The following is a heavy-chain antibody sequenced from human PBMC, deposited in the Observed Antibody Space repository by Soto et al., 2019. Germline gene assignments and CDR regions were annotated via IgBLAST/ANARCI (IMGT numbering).Heavy chain of an antibody. CDR2: ISATGGSA. CDR1: GLTFNKYD. D-gene: IGHD3-22*01. Sequence: EVQLLESGGGSAQPGGPLRLSCTASGLTFNKYDMTWVRQAPGKGLVWVSTISATGGSAYYADSVKGRFTISRDNSKNTVYLDMNSLRVEDTAIYYCANRNYYDDSGYIYPYFAFWGRGSLVTVSS. CDR3: ANRNYYDDSGYIYPYFAF. V-gene: IGHV3-23*01. J-gene: IGHJ4*02.